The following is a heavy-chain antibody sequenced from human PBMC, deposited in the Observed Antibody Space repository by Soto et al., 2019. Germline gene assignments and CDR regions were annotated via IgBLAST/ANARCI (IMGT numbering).Heavy chain of an antibody. V-gene: IGHV1-69*01. CDR3: ARGWGYDSNDYYYAY. J-gene: IGHJ4*02. CDR2: IIPIFGTA. Sequence: QVQLVQSGAEVMKPGSSVKVSCKASGGTFSRHAISWVRQAPGQGLEWMGGIIPIFGTANHAQKFQGRVTIIADESTSTVYIELSSLISEDTAMYYCARGWGYDSNDYYYAYWGQGTLVIVSS. D-gene: IGHD3-22*01. CDR1: GGTFSRHA.